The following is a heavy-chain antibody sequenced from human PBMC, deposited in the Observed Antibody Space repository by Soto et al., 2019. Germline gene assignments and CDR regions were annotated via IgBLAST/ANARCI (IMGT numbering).Heavy chain of an antibody. V-gene: IGHV1-69*02. CDR2: IIPILGIA. Sequence: QVQLGQSGAEVKKPGSSLKVSCKASVCTFSSYTVSWVRQAPGQGLAWMGRIIPILGIANYAQKFQGRVTSTADKSTSTAYMELSSLRSEDTALYYCLEMAFDYWGQGTLVTVSS. J-gene: IGHJ4*02. CDR1: VCTFSSYT. CDR3: LEMAFDY.